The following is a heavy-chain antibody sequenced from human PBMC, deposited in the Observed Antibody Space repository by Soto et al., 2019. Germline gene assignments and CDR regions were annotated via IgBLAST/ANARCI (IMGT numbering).Heavy chain of an antibody. CDR1: GFLLTTSGVG. J-gene: IGHJ4*02. CDR2: LYWDDDN. CDR3: AHGSGWLFDY. Sequence: QITLKESGPTLVQHTQTLTLTCTYSGFLLTTSGVGVGWIRQPPGKALQWLALLYWDDDNQYSPSLRNRLTLTKDPSKNQVVLTMTNMDPVDTATYYCAHGSGWLFDYWGQGTLVTVSS. D-gene: IGHD6-19*01. V-gene: IGHV2-5*02.